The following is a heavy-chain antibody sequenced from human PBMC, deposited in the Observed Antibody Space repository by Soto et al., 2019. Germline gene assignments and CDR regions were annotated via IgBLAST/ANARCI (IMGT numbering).Heavy chain of an antibody. CDR2: INPSGGST. CDR3: VSYDSSGYNVY. Sequence: VSVKVSCKASGYTFTSYYMHWVRQAPGQGLEWMGLINPSGGSTSYAQKFQGRVTMTRDTSTSTVYMDLSSLRSEDTAVYYCVSYDSSGYNVYWGQGTLVTVSS. D-gene: IGHD3-22*01. V-gene: IGHV1-46*03. J-gene: IGHJ4*02. CDR1: GYTFTSYY.